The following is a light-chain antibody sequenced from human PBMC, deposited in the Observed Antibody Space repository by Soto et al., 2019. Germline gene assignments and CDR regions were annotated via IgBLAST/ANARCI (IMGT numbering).Light chain of an antibody. CDR2: RNN. CDR3: AGWDDSLSGHVV. V-gene: IGLV1-47*01. J-gene: IGLJ2*01. Sequence: QPVLTQPPSASGTPGQRVTISCSGSSSNIGSNYVYWYQQLPGTAPKLLIYRNNQRPSGVPDRFSGSKSGTSASLAISGLRSEDEADYYCAGWDDSLSGHVVFGGGTKVTVL. CDR1: SSNIGSNY.